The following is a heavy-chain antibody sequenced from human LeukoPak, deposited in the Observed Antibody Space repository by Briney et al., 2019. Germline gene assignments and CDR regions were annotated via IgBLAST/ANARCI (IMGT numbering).Heavy chain of an antibody. CDR1: GGSISSSSYY. D-gene: IGHD3-22*01. Sequence: SETLSLTCTVSGGSISSSSYYWGWIRQPPGKGLEWIGSIYYSGSTYYNPSLKSRVTISVDTSKNQFSLKLSSVTAADTAVYYCAKHDSSGYYYNWGPYNWFDPWGQGTLVTVSS. CDR2: IYYSGST. J-gene: IGHJ5*02. CDR3: AKHDSSGYYYNWGPYNWFDP. V-gene: IGHV4-39*07.